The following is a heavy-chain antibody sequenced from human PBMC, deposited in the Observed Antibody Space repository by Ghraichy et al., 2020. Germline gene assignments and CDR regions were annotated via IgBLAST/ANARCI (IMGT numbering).Heavy chain of an antibody. Sequence: ESLNISCTVSGGSISSTSYYWSWIRQPPGKGLEWIGSVYYTGSTHYNPSLKSRVTISADTSKKQFSLKLSSVTAADTAVYYCAGDLSRYDFWSGYYRADYYYYGMDVWGQGTTVTVSS. CDR3: AGDLSRYDFWSGYYRADYYYYGMDV. V-gene: IGHV4-39*07. D-gene: IGHD3-3*01. CDR1: GGSISSTSYY. J-gene: IGHJ6*02. CDR2: VYYTGST.